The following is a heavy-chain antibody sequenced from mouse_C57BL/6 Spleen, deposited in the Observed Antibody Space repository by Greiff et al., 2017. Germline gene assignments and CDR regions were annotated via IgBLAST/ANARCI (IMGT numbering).Heavy chain of an antibody. D-gene: IGHD2-4*01. CDR2: IDPENGDT. CDR3: TTDDYDNGEYYYAMDH. V-gene: IGHV14-4*01. J-gene: IGHJ4*01. Sequence: EVQVVESGAELVRPGASVKLSCTASGFNIKDDYMHWVKQRPEQGLEWIGWIDPENGDTEYASKFQGKATITADTSSNTAYLQLSNLTSEDSAVYYGTTDDYDNGEYYYAMDHWGQGTSVTVSS. CDR1: GFNIKDDY.